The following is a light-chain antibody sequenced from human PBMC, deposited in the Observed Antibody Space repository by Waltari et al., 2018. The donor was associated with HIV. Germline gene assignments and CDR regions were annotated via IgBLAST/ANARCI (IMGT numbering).Light chain of an antibody. CDR3: SSYSTITSLFV. CDR1: VAHTAPEIY. Sequence: QSALAQPAPVSGSPGPSITLSCAGAVAHTAPEIYVSSYQQHPGRAPRLIIYMLSRRPSGVSDRFSGSSSGMSATLTISGLQSDDEAHYYCSSYSTITSLFVFGTGTRVTVL. J-gene: IGLJ1*01. CDR2: MLS. V-gene: IGLV2-14*01.